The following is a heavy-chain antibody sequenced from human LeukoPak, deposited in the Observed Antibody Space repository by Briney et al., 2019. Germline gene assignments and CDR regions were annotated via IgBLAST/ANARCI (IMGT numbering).Heavy chain of an antibody. Sequence: ASVKVTCKASGGTFSSYAISWVRQAPGQGIELMGRIIPIFGTANYAQKFQGRVTITTDESTSTAYMELSSLGSEDTAVYYCASPAQHNYDFWSGYNAFDIWGQGTMVTVSS. CDR3: ASPAQHNYDFWSGYNAFDI. D-gene: IGHD3-3*01. J-gene: IGHJ3*02. CDR2: IIPIFGTA. V-gene: IGHV1-69*05. CDR1: GGTFSSYA.